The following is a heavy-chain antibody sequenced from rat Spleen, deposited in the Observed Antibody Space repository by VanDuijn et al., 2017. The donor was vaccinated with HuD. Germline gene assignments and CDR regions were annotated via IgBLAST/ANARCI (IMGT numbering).Heavy chain of an antibody. V-gene: IGHV5-25*01. CDR3: AKGDYGGYSEPDWFAY. J-gene: IGHJ3*01. D-gene: IGHD1-11*01. CDR1: GFTFSSFA. Sequence: EVQLVESGGGLVQPGRSLKLSCAASGFTFSSFAMAWVRQAPKKSLEWVATIASGGSNTYYPDSVKGRFTISRDNGKSTLYLQMDSLRSEDTATYYCAKGDYGGYSEPDWFAYWGQGTLVTVSS. CDR2: IASGGSNT.